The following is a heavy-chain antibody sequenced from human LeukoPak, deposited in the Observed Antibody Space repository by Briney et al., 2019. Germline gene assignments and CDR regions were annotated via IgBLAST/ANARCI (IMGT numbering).Heavy chain of an antibody. Sequence: GGSLRLSCAASGFTLSSYAMSWVRQAPGKGLEWVSAIRGRGGSTYYADSVKGRCTISRDNSKNTLYLQMNSLRAEDTAVYYCAKTSRDGYNKYYFDYWGQGALVTVSS. D-gene: IGHD5-24*01. V-gene: IGHV3-23*01. CDR3: AKTSRDGYNKYYFDY. CDR1: GFTLSSYA. J-gene: IGHJ4*02. CDR2: IRGRGGST.